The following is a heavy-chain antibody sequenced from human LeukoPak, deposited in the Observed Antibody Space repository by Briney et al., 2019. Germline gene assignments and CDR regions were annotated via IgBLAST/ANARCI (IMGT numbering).Heavy chain of an antibody. V-gene: IGHV3-30*18. CDR3: AKDDDDYPFDY. Sequence: GGSLRLSCAASGFTFSSYGMHWVRQAPGKGLEWVAVISYDGSNKYYADSVKGRFTISRDNSENTLYLQMNSLRAEDTAVYYCAKDDDDYPFDYWGQGTLVTVSS. CDR2: ISYDGSNK. J-gene: IGHJ4*02. CDR1: GFTFSSYG. D-gene: IGHD4-11*01.